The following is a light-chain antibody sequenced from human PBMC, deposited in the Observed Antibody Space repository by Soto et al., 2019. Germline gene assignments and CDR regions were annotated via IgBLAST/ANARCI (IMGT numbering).Light chain of an antibody. CDR1: SSDVGGYNY. Sequence: QSALTQPASVSGSPGQSNTISCTGTSSDVGGYNYVSWYQQHPGKAPKFVIYDVSNRPSGVSNRFSGSKSGNTASLTISGLQAEDEADYYCCSYTTSNTRQIVFGTGTKVTVL. V-gene: IGLV2-14*01. CDR2: DVS. J-gene: IGLJ1*01. CDR3: CSYTTSNTRQIV.